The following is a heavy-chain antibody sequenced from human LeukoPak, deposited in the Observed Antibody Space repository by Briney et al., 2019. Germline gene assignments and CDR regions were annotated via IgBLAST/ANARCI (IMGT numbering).Heavy chain of an antibody. V-gene: IGHV4-34*01. CDR2: INHSGRT. CDR1: GGSFSGYY. D-gene: IGHD2-15*01. Sequence: PSETLSLTCAVYGGSFSGYYWSWIRQPPGKGLEWIGEINHSGRTNYNPSLKSRVTISVDTSKNQFSLKLSSVTAADTAVYYCARIHCSGGSCEYYFDYWGQGTLVTVSS. J-gene: IGHJ4*02. CDR3: ARIHCSGGSCEYYFDY.